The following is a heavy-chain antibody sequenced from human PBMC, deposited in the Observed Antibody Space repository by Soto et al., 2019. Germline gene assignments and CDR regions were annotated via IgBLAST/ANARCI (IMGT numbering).Heavy chain of an antibody. D-gene: IGHD3-3*01. CDR2: ISAYNGNT. CDR3: ARGDYDFWSGYYDWFDP. J-gene: IGHJ5*02. CDR1: GYTFTSYG. Sequence: QVQLVQSGAEVKKPGASVKVSCKASGYTFTSYGISWVRQAPGQGLEWMGWISAYNGNTNYAQKLQGRVIMTTDTSTSTAYMELRSLRSDDTAVYYCARGDYDFWSGYYDWFDPWGQGTLVTVSS. V-gene: IGHV1-18*01.